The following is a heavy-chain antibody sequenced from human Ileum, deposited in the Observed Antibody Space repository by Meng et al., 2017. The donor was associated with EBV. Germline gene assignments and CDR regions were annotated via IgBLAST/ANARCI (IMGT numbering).Heavy chain of an antibody. CDR2: IHHSRST. V-gene: IGHV4-34*01. CDR1: GGALIGYY. J-gene: IGHJ4*02. Sequence: QMQLQQRGAGLLTPSETLALACGVSGGALIGYYLIWLRQPPGKWLEWMGEIHHSRSTNYNPSLESRATISFDTSQNNLSLKLSSVPAADSAVYYCARGPTTMAHDFDYWGQGTLVTVSS. D-gene: IGHD3-10*01. CDR3: ARGPTTMAHDFDY.